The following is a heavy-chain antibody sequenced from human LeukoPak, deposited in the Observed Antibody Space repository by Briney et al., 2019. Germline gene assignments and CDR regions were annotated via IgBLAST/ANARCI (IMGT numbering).Heavy chain of an antibody. V-gene: IGHV3-7*01. Sequence: GGPLRLSCAASGFTFSSYWMSWVRQAPGKGLEGVANIKQDGSEKYYVDSVKGRFTISRDNDKNSLYLQMNSLRAEDTAVYYCARDQGYYYYMDVWGKGTTVTVSS. J-gene: IGHJ6*03. CDR2: IKQDGSEK. CDR1: GFTFSSYW. CDR3: ARDQGYYYYMDV.